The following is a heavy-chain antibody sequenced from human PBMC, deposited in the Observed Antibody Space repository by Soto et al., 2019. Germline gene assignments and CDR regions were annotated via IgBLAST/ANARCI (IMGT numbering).Heavy chain of an antibody. CDR2: IYYSGST. J-gene: IGHJ4*02. CDR3: AREVSWFGEPIHHPFDY. V-gene: IGHV4-31*03. Sequence: SETLSLTCTVSGGSISSGGYYWSWIRQHPGKGLEWIGYIYYSGSTYYNPSLKSRVTVSVDTSKNQFSLKLSSVTAADTAVYYFAREVSWFGEPIHHPFDYWGQGTLVTVSS. CDR1: GGSISSGGYY. D-gene: IGHD3-10*01.